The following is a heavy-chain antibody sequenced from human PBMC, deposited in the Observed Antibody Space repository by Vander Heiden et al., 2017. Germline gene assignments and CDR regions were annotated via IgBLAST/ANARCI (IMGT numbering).Heavy chain of an antibody. V-gene: IGHV3-33*01. D-gene: IGHD6-6*01. J-gene: IGHJ4*02. CDR3: ARARTIAAPTFDY. CDR2: IWFDGSNI. Sequence: QVQLVQSGGGVVQPGKSLSLSCAASGFNFNRYVMHWVRQAPGKGLEWVAIIWFDGSNIYYADSVEGRFTVSRDNSKNTLDLQMNSLRAEDTAVYYCARARTIAAPTFDYWGQGALVTVSS. CDR1: GFNFNRYV.